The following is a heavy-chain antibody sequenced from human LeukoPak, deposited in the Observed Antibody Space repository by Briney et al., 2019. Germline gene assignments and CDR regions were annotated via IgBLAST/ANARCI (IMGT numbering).Heavy chain of an antibody. Sequence: GGSLRLSCAASGFTFNTFGMSWVRQAPGKGLEWVANIKQDGSEKYYVDSVKGRFTISRDNAKNSLYLQMNSLRAEDTAVYYCASHLGSSWYFGRNYWGQGTLVTVSS. D-gene: IGHD6-13*01. V-gene: IGHV3-7*01. CDR3: ASHLGSSWYFGRNY. CDR2: IKQDGSEK. CDR1: GFTFNTFG. J-gene: IGHJ4*02.